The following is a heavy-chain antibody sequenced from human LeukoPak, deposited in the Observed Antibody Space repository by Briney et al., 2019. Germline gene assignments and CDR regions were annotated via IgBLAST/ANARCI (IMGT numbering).Heavy chain of an antibody. Sequence: GGSLRLSCAASGFTFSDYYMSWIRQAPGKGLVWVSYISSSSSYTNYAKSVKGRFTISRDNAKNSLYLQMNSLRAEDTAVYYCARYTGTHAFDIWGQGTMVTVSS. J-gene: IGHJ3*02. CDR1: GFTFSDYY. CDR3: ARYTGTHAFDI. D-gene: IGHD6-13*01. V-gene: IGHV3-11*03. CDR2: ISSSSSYT.